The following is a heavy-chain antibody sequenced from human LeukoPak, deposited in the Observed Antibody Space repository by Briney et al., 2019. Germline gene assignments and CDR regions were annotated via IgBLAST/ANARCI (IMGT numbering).Heavy chain of an antibody. D-gene: IGHD2-21*01. CDR3: ARGIPGDY. J-gene: IGHJ4*02. V-gene: IGHV4-59*01. CDR1: GVSISDYY. Sequence: PSETLSLTCKVSGVSISDYYWSWTRQPPGKGLEWIGYIYNSGSAYYSPSLKNRVTLSVDTSKNQFPLKLSSVTAADTAVYYCARGIPGDYWGQGALVTVSS. CDR2: IYNSGSA.